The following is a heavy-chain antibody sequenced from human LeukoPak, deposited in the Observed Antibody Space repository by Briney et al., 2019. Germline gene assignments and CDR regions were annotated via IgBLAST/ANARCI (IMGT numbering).Heavy chain of an antibody. D-gene: IGHD5-24*01. CDR3: AKDIGNGYNLAFEY. CDR2: MSWDGGNI. V-gene: IGHV3-43*01. CDR1: GFSFKYYT. Sequence: GGSLRLSCAASGFSFKYYTMHWVRQAPGKALEWVSLMSWDGGNIYYAESVKGRFTVSRDNGRDSLYLQMNSLRIDDTAFYYCAKDIGNGYNLAFEYWGRGTLVTVSS. J-gene: IGHJ4*02.